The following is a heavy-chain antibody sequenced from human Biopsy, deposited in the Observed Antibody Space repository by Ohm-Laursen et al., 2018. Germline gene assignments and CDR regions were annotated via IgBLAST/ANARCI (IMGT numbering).Heavy chain of an antibody. V-gene: IGHV4-59*08. CDR1: GYSMSTYY. CDR3: ARHRGGMPSSGNWFDH. CDR2: IYYNGST. J-gene: IGHJ5*02. D-gene: IGHD2-2*01. Sequence: SETLSLTCSVSGYSMSTYYWSWIRQPPGKGLEWIGYIYYNGSTNYNPSLKSRVTISVDMSKNQFSLKLTSVAAADTAVYYCARHRGGMPSSGNWFDHWGQGTLVTVSS.